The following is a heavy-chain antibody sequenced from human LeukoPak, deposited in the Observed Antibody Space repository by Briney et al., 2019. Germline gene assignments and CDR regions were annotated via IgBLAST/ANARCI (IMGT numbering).Heavy chain of an antibody. J-gene: IGHJ4*02. CDR1: GGSISSSNSY. Sequence: SETLSLTCTASGGSISSSNSYWGWIRQPPGKGLEWIGSIYYSGSTYYNPSLKSRVTISVDTSKNQFSLKMSSVTAADTAVYYCARARVGYYYDSSGYSLDYWGQGTLVTVSS. D-gene: IGHD3-22*01. CDR3: ARARVGYYYDSSGYSLDY. CDR2: IYYSGST. V-gene: IGHV4-39*01.